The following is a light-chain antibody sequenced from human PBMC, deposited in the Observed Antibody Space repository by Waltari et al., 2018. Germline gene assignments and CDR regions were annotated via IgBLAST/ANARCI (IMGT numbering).Light chain of an antibody. CDR3: ALYMGSGIGV. J-gene: IGLJ3*02. Sequence: WYQQTPGQAQPTHVYKANARSAGVPDSFSGSSRGNTAALTITGAQADDESYYYCALYMGSGIGVFGGGTRLTVL. CDR2: KAN. V-gene: IGLV8-61*01.